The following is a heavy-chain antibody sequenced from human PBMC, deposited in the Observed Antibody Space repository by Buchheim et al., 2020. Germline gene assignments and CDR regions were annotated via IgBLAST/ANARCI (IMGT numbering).Heavy chain of an antibody. Sequence: QVQLVESGGGVVQPGTSLRLTCAASGFTFRNYGMHWVRQAPGKGLEWVALIWYDGSIEYEADSVKGRFTISRDNSRDTLYLQMDSLRVEDTAVYYCAREAIYSDYDCTIDYWGQGAL. D-gene: IGHD5-12*01. CDR3: AREAIYSDYDCTIDY. J-gene: IGHJ4*02. V-gene: IGHV3-33*01. CDR2: IWYDGSIE. CDR1: GFTFRNYG.